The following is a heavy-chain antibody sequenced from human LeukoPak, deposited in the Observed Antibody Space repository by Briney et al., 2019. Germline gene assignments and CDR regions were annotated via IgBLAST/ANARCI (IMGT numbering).Heavy chain of an antibody. CDR2: INTNTGNP. D-gene: IGHD3-22*01. J-gene: IGHJ5*02. V-gene: IGHV7-4-1*02. CDR3: ARDRRVMYYYDSTNMYNSFDP. CDR1: GYTFTSFA. Sequence: ASVKVSCKASGYTFTSFAMNWVRQAPGQGLEWMGWINTNTGNPTYAQGFTGRFVFSLDTSVSTAYLQISSLKAEDTAVYYCARDRRVMYYYDSTNMYNSFDPWGQGTLVTVSS.